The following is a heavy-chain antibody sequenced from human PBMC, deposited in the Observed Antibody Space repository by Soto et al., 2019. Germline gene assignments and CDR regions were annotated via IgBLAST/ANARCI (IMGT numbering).Heavy chain of an antibody. CDR1: GDSISSYS. J-gene: IGHJ4*02. V-gene: IGHV4-59*01. CDR3: AREGNLGRWIPPLDS. CDR2: IHYNGNT. Sequence: QVQLQVSGPGLVKPSETLSLTCTVSGDSISSYSWSWIRQPPGKGLEWIGNIHYNGNTKYSPSLNRRITMSVVTSKNHFSLKLISATTADTAVYFCAREGNLGRWIPPLDSWGQGTLVTVSS. D-gene: IGHD2-2*03.